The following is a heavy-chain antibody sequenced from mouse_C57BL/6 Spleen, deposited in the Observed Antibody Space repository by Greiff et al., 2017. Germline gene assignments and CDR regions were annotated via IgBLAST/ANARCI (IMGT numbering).Heavy chain of an antibody. D-gene: IGHD2-5*01. CDR3: ARPYYSNYPAWFAY. CDR1: GYAFSSSW. V-gene: IGHV1-82*01. J-gene: IGHJ3*01. Sequence: QVQLQQSGPELVKPGASVKISCKASGYAFSSSWMNWVKQRPGKGLEWIGRIYPGDGDTNYNGKFKGKATLTADKSSSTAYMQLSSLTSEDSAVYSCARPYYSNYPAWFAYWGQGTLVTVSA. CDR2: IYPGDGDT.